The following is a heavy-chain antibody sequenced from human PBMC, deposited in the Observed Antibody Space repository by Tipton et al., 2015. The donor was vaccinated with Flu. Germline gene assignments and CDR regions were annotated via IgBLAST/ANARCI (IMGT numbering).Heavy chain of an antibody. CDR2: ISTSGRT. J-gene: IGHJ3*02. CDR1: GASLSSSSYY. D-gene: IGHD3-22*01. V-gene: IGHV4-61*09. Sequence: TLSLTCTVSGASLSSSSYYWDWIRQPAGNGLEWIGHISTSGRTNYNPSLKSREVTVSLDMSKNQFSLKLSSVNAADTALYYCARSYYYDSSGPPRAFDIWGQGTMVTVSS. CDR3: ARSYYYDSSGPPRAFDI.